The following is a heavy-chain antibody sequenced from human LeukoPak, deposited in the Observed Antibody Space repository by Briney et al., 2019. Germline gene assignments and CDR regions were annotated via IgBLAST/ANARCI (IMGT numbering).Heavy chain of an antibody. Sequence: PGGSLRLSCAASGFTFSSYSMNWVRQAPGKGLEWVSSISSSSSYIYYADSVKGRFTISRDNAKNSLYLQMNSLRAEDTAVYYCARGEVVAAYFDYWGQGTLVTVSS. D-gene: IGHD2-15*01. CDR1: GFTFSSYS. V-gene: IGHV3-21*01. CDR2: ISSSSSYI. CDR3: ARGEVVAAYFDY. J-gene: IGHJ4*02.